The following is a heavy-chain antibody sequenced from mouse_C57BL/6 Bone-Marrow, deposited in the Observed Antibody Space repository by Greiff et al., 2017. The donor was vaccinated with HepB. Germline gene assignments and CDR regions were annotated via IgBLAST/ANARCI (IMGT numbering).Heavy chain of an antibody. J-gene: IGHJ2*01. CDR1: GFTFTDYY. V-gene: IGHV7-3*01. CDR2: IRNKANGYTT. CDR3: ARSSTTVVPYFDY. D-gene: IGHD1-1*01. Sequence: EVQVVESGGGLVQPGGSLSLSCAASGFTFTDYYMSWVRQPPGKALEWLGFIRNKANGYTTEYSASVKGRFTISRDNSQSILYLQMNALRAEDSATYYCARSSTTVVPYFDYWGQGTTLTVSS.